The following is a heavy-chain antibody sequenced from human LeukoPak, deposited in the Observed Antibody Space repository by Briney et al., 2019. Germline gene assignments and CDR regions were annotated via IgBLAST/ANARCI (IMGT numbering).Heavy chain of an antibody. D-gene: IGHD3-22*01. CDR3: ARGRKPNYYDSSGPNTLFGY. CDR1: GFTFSIYW. Sequence: GSLRLSCEASGFTFSIYWMTWVRQPPGKGLEWIGEINHSGSTNYNPSLKSQVTISVDTSKNQFSLKLSSVTAADTAVYYCARGRKPNYYDSSGPNTLFGYWGQGTLVTVSS. J-gene: IGHJ4*02. CDR2: INHSGST. V-gene: IGHV4-34*01.